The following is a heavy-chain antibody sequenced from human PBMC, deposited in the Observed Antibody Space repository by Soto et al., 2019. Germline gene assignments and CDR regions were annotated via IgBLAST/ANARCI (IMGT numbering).Heavy chain of an antibody. Sequence: SETLSLTCTVSGGSISSYYWSWIRQPPGKGLEWIGYIYYSGSTNYNPSLKSRVTISVDTSKNQFSLKLSSVTAADTAVYYCARVDYYDSSGSGGFQHWGQGTLVTVSS. V-gene: IGHV4-59*01. CDR3: ARVDYYDSSGSGGFQH. CDR2: IYYSGST. CDR1: GGSISSYY. J-gene: IGHJ1*01. D-gene: IGHD3-22*01.